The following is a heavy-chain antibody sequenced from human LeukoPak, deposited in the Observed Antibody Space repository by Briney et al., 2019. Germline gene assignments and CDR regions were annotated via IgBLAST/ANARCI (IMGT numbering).Heavy chain of an antibody. Sequence: SETLSLTCTVSGGSISSYYWSWIRQPPGKGLEWIGYIYYSGSTNYNPSLKSRVTISVDTSKNQFSLKLSSVTAADTAVYYCARGYCSGGSCYSNWFDPWGQGTLVTVSS. D-gene: IGHD2-15*01. CDR1: GGSISSYY. V-gene: IGHV4-59*01. CDR3: ARGYCSGGSCYSNWFDP. J-gene: IGHJ5*02. CDR2: IYYSGST.